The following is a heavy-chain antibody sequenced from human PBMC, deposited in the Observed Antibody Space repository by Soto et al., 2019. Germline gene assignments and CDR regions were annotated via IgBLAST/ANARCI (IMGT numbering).Heavy chain of an antibody. CDR2: IYHSGST. V-gene: IGHV4-31*03. J-gene: IGHJ4*02. D-gene: IGHD5-12*01. CDR1: GGSISSGGYY. Sequence: QVQLQESGPGLVKPSQTLSLTCTVSGGSISSGGYYWRWIRLHPGKVMEWIGYIYHSGSTYSNPSLKSRVTISVDTSKNQFYMKLSSVTAADTAVYYCASLEMATTPQTDYWGQGTLVTVAS. CDR3: ASLEMATTPQTDY.